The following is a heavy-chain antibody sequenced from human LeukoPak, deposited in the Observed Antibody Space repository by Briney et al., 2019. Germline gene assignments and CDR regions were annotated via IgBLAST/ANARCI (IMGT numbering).Heavy chain of an antibody. V-gene: IGHV4-4*07. CDR1: GGSIRSYY. CDR3: ARDGYTASYYSLDY. D-gene: IGHD1-26*01. J-gene: IGHJ4*02. CDR2: IYSSGTT. Sequence: SETLSLTCSVSGGSIRSYYWSWIRQPVGKGLESIGRIYSSGTTNYNPSLKSRVPMSVDMSKNQFSLRLNSVTAADTAVCYCARDGYTASYYSLDYWGQGILVTVSS.